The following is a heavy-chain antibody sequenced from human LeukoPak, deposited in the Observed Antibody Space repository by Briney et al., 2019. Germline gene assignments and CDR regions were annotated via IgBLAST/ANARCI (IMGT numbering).Heavy chain of an antibody. D-gene: IGHD3-3*01. J-gene: IGHJ3*02. Sequence: PSETLSLTCTVSGGSISNNNYYWGWIRQPPGKGLEWIGSIYYSGSTYYNPSLTSLKNRVTISVDTPKNQFSLKLSSVTAADTAVYYCARSPLDVMIPAFDIWGQGTMVTVSS. CDR2: IYYSGST. CDR3: ARSPLDVMIPAFDI. V-gene: IGHV4-39*07. CDR1: GGSISNNNYY.